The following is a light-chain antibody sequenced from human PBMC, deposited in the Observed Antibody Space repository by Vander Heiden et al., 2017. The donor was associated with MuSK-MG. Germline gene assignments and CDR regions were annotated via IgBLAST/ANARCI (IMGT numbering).Light chain of an antibody. J-gene: IGLJ3*02. CDR1: GSNIGNNF. CDR3: EAWDSGRSAVL. CDR2: ETY. V-gene: IGLV1-51*02. Sequence: QSVLPQPPPLSAAPGETVTISCSGGGSNIGNNFVSWYQQFPGAAPRLLIYETYKRPSGLPDRFSGSKSGTSATLAITGLQIGDEADYYCEAWDSGRSAVLFGGGTKLTVL.